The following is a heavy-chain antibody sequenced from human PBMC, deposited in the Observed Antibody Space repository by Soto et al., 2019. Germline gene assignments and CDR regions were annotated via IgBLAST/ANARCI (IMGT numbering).Heavy chain of an antibody. CDR2: IYYSGST. Sequence: SETLSLTCTVSGGSISSYYWSWIRQPPGKGLEWIGYIYYSGSTNYNPSLKSRVTISVDTSKNQFSLKLSSVTAADTAVYYCARCGEAYGSGSRFVYWGQGTLVTVSS. D-gene: IGHD3-10*01. CDR1: GGSISSYY. J-gene: IGHJ4*02. V-gene: IGHV4-59*08. CDR3: ARCGEAYGSGSRFVY.